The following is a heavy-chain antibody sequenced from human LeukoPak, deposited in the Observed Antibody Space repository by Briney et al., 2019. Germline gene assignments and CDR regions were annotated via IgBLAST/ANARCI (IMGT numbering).Heavy chain of an antibody. D-gene: IGHD5-18*01. CDR1: GFTVRDNY. CDR2: ISNGGNT. J-gene: IGHJ3*02. V-gene: IGHV3-53*05. Sequence: GGSLRLSCAASGFTVRDNYMSWVRQAPGKGLECVSVISNGGNTYYADSVKGRFTISRDNSKNTLYLQMNSLRAEDTAVYYCAKDRDTVSYDAFDIWGQGTMLTVSS. CDR3: AKDRDTVSYDAFDI.